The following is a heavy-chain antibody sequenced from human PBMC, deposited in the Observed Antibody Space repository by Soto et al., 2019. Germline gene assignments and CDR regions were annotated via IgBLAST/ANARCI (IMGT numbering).Heavy chain of an antibody. CDR1: GFSFSSYT. Sequence: LRLSCTAPGFSFSSYTMNWVRQAPGKGLQWVASITNRGTHTYSADSVKGRFTISRDNDKNSLYLQMNNLRAEDTATYYCARAHEVAWFDSWGLGTLVTVSS. V-gene: IGHV3-21*06. D-gene: IGHD2-15*01. J-gene: IGHJ5*01. CDR3: ARAHEVAWFDS. CDR2: ITNRGTHT.